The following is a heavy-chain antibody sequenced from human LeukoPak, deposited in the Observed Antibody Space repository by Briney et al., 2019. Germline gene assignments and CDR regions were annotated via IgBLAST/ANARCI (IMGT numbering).Heavy chain of an antibody. Sequence: AGGSLRLSCAASGFTFSSYAMSWVRQAPGKGLEWVSAISGSGTGTYYADSVKGRFTISRDNSKNTLYLQMNSLRAEDTAVYYCAKGRDGYNSYGYWGQGTLVTVSS. D-gene: IGHD5-24*01. CDR2: ISGSGTGT. V-gene: IGHV3-23*01. J-gene: IGHJ4*02. CDR3: AKGRDGYNSYGY. CDR1: GFTFSSYA.